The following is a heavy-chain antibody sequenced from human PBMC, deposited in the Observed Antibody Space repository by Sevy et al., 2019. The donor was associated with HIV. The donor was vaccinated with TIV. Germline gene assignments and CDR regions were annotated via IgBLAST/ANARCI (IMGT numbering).Heavy chain of an antibody. CDR3: AREWAWSTNPNSIDH. D-gene: IGHD2-8*01. Sequence: SETLSLTCTVSGGSLFATSYHWGWVRQPPGKGLEWIGRVYYLGNTKYNPTLESRVTISVDTSNGQFSLRLTSVTAADTAIYYFAREWAWSTNPNSIDHWGRGTLVTVSS. V-gene: IGHV4-39*01. J-gene: IGHJ4*02. CDR2: VYYLGNT. CDR1: GGSLFATSYH.